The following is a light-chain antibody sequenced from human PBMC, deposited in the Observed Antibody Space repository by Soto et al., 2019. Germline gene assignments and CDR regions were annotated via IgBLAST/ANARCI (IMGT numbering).Light chain of an antibody. V-gene: IGKV3-20*01. CDR3: QQYGSSPLWT. Sequence: EIVLTQSPGTLSLSPGERATLSCRASQIVSSSYLAWYQQKPGQAPRLLIYGASSRATGIPDRFSGSGSGTDFTLTISRLEPXXXXVYYCQQYGSSPLWTFGQGTKVEIK. CDR1: QIVSSSY. J-gene: IGKJ1*01. CDR2: GAS.